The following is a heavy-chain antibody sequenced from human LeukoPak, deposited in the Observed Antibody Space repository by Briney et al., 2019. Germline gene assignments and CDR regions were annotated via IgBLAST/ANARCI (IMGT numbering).Heavy chain of an antibody. V-gene: IGHV4-39*01. Sequence: SETLSLTCTVSVGSISSSSYYWGWIRQPPGKGLEWIGSIYYSGSTYYNPSLKSRVTISVDTSKNQFSLKLSSVTAADTAVYYCATQGRSTQVFQVWGQGTLVTVSS. CDR2: IYYSGST. CDR1: VGSISSSSYY. CDR3: ATQGRSTQVFQV. D-gene: IGHD2-8*01. J-gene: IGHJ4*02.